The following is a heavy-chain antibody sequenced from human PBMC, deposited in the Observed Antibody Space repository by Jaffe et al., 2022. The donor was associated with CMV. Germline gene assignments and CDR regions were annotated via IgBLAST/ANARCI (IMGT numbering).Heavy chain of an antibody. V-gene: IGHV3-74*01. CDR3: VRGGIDTELDY. D-gene: IGHD2-2*02. J-gene: IGHJ4*02. CDR2: ITGDGTVT. CDR1: GFTFSPLW. Sequence: EVQLVESGGGLVQPGGSLRLSCSASGFTFSPLWMHWVRQAPGEGLVWMSRITGDGTVTTYADSVRGRFTISRDNAKSTLYLQMNSLRVEDTAVYYCVRGGIDTELDYWGRGTLVTVSS.